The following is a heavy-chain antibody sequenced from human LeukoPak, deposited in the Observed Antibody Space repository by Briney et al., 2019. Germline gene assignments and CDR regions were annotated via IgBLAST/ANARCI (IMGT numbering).Heavy chain of an antibody. CDR1: GFTFSSYG. J-gene: IGHJ4*02. CDR3: AKDITAMEDY. CDR2: ISGSGGST. Sequence: GGTLRLSCAASGFTFSSYGMSWVRQAPGKGLEWVSAISGSGGSTYYADSVKGRFTISRDNSKNTLYLQMNSLRAEDTAVYYCAKDITAMEDYWGQGTLVTVSS. V-gene: IGHV3-23*01. D-gene: IGHD5-18*01.